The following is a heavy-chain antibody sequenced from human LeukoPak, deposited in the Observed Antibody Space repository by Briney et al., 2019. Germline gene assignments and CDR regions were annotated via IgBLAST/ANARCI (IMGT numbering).Heavy chain of an antibody. CDR1: GFTFSSYA. Sequence: TGGSLRLSCAASGFTFSSYAMSWVRQAPGKGLEWVSAISGSGGSTYYADSVKGRFAISRDNSKNTLYLQMNSLRAEDTAVYYCARVGLLGGATLSHFDYWGQGTLVTVSS. D-gene: IGHD1-26*01. CDR2: ISGSGGST. J-gene: IGHJ4*02. CDR3: ARVGLLGGATLSHFDY. V-gene: IGHV3-23*01.